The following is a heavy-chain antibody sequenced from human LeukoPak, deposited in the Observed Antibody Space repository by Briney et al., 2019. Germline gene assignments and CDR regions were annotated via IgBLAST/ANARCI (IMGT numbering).Heavy chain of an antibody. Sequence: GGSLRLSCAASGFTFSNYWMHWVRQAPGKGLVWVSRINSDGSSPSYADSVKGRFTISRDNAKNTLYLQVNSLRAEDTAVYYCARGESGSYPYWGQGTLVTVSS. CDR3: ARGESGSYPY. CDR1: GFTFSNYW. V-gene: IGHV3-74*01. J-gene: IGHJ4*02. D-gene: IGHD1-26*01. CDR2: INSDGSSP.